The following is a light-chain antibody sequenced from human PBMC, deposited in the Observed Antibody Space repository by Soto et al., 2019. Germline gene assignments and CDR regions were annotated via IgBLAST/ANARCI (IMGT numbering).Light chain of an antibody. J-gene: IGKJ5*01. CDR3: QQRNNWPPGIT. CDR1: QGISNS. V-gene: IGKV3-11*01. CDR2: AAS. Sequence: TQSPSSLTASVGDRVTITCRASQGISNSLAWYQQKPGQSPRLLIYAASNRATGIPARFSGSGSGTDFTLTISSLEPEDFAVYYCQQRNNWPPGITFGHGTRLEIK.